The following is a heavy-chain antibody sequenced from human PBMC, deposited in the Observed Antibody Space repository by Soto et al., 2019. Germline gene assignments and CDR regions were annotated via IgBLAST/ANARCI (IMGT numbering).Heavy chain of an antibody. CDR2: IYYSGST. CDR3: ASPPRRYSSSLYYFDY. CDR1: GGSISSSSYY. J-gene: IGHJ4*02. Sequence: PSETLSLTCTVSGGSISSSSYYWGWIRQPPGKGLEWIGSIYYSGSTYYNPSLKSRVTISVDTSKNQFSLKLSSVTAADTAVYYCASPPRRYSSSLYYFDYWGQGTLVTVSS. D-gene: IGHD6-6*01. V-gene: IGHV4-39*01.